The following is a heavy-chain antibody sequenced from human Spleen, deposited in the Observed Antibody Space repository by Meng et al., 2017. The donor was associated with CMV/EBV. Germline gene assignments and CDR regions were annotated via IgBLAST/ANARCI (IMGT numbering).Heavy chain of an antibody. Sequence: FSSYYLHWVRQAPGQGLEWMGIINPRGDSTSYAPKFQGRVTMTRDTSTSTVYMELNSLRAEDTAVYYCAKELDIVVVPAATLSGFDYWGQGTLVTVSS. CDR3: AKELDIVVVPAATLSGFDY. CDR2: INPRGDST. J-gene: IGHJ4*02. D-gene: IGHD2-2*01. V-gene: IGHV1-46*01. CDR1: FSSYY.